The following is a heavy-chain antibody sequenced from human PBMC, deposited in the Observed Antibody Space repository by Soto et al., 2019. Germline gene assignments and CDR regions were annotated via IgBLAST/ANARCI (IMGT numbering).Heavy chain of an antibody. CDR3: AKDLGSSSSIYYYGMDV. CDR1: GFTFSSYG. CDR2: ISYDGSNK. D-gene: IGHD6-6*01. Sequence: GGSLRLSCAASGFTFSSYGMHWVRQAPGKGLEWVAVISYDGSNKYYADSVKGRFTISRDNSKNTLYLQMNSLRAEDTAVYYCAKDLGSSSSIYYYGMDVWGQGTTVTVSS. J-gene: IGHJ6*02. V-gene: IGHV3-30*18.